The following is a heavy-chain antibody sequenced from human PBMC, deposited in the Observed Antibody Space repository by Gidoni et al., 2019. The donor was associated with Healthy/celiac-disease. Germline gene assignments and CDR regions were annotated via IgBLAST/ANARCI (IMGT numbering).Heavy chain of an antibody. D-gene: IGHD3-10*01. CDR2: ISSCSSYI. J-gene: IGHJ6*02. CDR1: GFTFSSYS. CDR3: ARAVRVRGYSSGMDV. V-gene: IGHV3-21*01. Sequence: EVQLVESGGGLVKPGGSLRLSCAASGFTFSSYSMNWVRQAPGKGLEWVSSISSCSSYIYYADSVKGRFTISRDNSNNSLYLQMNSLRAEDTAVYYCARAVRVRGYSSGMDVWGQGTTVTVSS.